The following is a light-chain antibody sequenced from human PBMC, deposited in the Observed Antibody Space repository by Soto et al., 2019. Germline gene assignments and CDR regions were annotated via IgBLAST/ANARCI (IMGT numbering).Light chain of an antibody. Sequence: QSALTQPASVSGSPGQSVTISCTGTSNDVGGYNYVSWYQQHPGKAPKLGIYEVSHRPSGISGRFSGSKSVNTASLTISGLHVDDEAEYSCSSYTTSSPYVFGAGAKVTVL. J-gene: IGLJ1*01. CDR2: EVS. V-gene: IGLV2-14*01. CDR1: SNDVGGYNY. CDR3: SSYTTSSPYV.